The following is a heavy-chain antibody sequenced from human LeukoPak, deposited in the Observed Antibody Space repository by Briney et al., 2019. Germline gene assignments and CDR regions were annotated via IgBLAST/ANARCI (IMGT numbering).Heavy chain of an antibody. CDR2: MNPNSGNT. CDR1: GYTFTGYY. J-gene: IGHJ3*02. V-gene: IGHV1-8*03. Sequence: GASVKVSCKASGYTFTGYYMHWVRQATGQGLEWMGWMNPNSGNTGYAQKFQGRVTITRNTSISTAYMELSSLRSEDTAVYYCARFWDYDSSGYPPPNAFDIWGQGTMVTVSS. CDR3: ARFWDYDSSGYPPPNAFDI. D-gene: IGHD3-22*01.